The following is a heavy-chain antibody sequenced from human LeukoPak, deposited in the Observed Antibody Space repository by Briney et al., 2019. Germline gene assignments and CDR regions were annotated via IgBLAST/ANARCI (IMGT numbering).Heavy chain of an antibody. CDR3: AKEPTVRGAIDC. J-gene: IGHJ4*02. CDR2: INTSGDYT. V-gene: IGHV3-23*01. CDR1: GFTFSGSA. Sequence: GGSLRLSCAASGFTFSGSAMHWVRQAPGKGLEWVSVINTSGDYTNYADSVKGRFTISRDNSKNTLYLQMNSLRAEDTAVYYCAKEPTVRGAIDCWGQGTLVTVSS. D-gene: IGHD3-10*01.